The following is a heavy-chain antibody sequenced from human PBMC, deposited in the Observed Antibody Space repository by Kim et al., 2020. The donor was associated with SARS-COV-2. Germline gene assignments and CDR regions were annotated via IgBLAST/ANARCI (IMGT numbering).Heavy chain of an antibody. J-gene: IGHJ4*01. CDR2: IYYSGST. CDR3: PRLYYYDSSGAFDY. V-gene: IGHV4-30-4*01. CDR1: GGSISSGDYY. D-gene: IGHD3-22*01. Sequence: SETLSLTCTVSGGSISSGDYYWSWIRQPPGHGLEWIGYIYYSGSTYYNPFLKSRVTTSVDTSKNQFSQKLSPVPAADTALYYCPRLYYYDSSGAFDYWA.